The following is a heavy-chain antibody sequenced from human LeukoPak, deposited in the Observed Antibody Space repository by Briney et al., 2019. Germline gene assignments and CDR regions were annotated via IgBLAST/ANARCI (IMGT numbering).Heavy chain of an antibody. CDR3: AKGAGPPWFDP. V-gene: IGHV4-61*02. Sequence: SETLSLTCTVSGGSISSDTYFWSWIRKPAGKGLEWIGRISSTGRTDYNPSLTSRVTISVDTSKNQFSMKLSSVTAADTAVYYCAKGAGPPWFDPWGQGTLVTVSS. D-gene: IGHD6-19*01. CDR2: ISSTGRT. J-gene: IGHJ5*02. CDR1: GGSISSDTYF.